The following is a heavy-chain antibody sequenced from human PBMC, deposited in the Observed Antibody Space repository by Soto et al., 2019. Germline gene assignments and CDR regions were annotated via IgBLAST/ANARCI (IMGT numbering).Heavy chain of an antibody. CDR2: ISHGGSET. Sequence: SGRASGCTFVRISVGGVPQDPEKGLEWVSNISHGGSETYYVDSVKGRFTISRDNAKNSLYLQMNSLRAEDTAVYFCARDPSYYGSGSYYYFDYWGQGALVTVSS. V-gene: IGHV3-7*01. CDR3: ARDPSYYGSGSYYYFDY. CDR1: GCTFVRIS. D-gene: IGHD3-10*01. J-gene: IGHJ4*02.